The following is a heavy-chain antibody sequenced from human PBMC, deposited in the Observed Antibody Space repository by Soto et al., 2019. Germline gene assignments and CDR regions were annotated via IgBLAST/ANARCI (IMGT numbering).Heavy chain of an antibody. CDR1: GFNFNNAW. D-gene: IGHD3-10*01. V-gene: IGHV3-15*01. J-gene: IGHJ4*02. CDR3: TTAPNNFGSGMSVRAY. Sequence: EVQLVESGGGLVKPGGSLRLSCTASGFNFNNAWMSWVRQAPGKGLEWLGRSKSVPDGDKTDYAAPVKGRFTISRDDSQTIFYLLMDGLRTEASAIYYCTTAPNNFGSGMSVRAYWGLGNLVTVAS. CDR2: SKSVPDGDKT.